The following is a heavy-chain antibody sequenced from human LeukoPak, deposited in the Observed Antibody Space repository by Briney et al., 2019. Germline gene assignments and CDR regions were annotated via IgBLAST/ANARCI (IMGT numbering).Heavy chain of an antibody. CDR1: GGTFTDYG. CDR3: ASDGGFEYYFDY. J-gene: IGHJ4*02. D-gene: IGHD2/OR15-2a*01. V-gene: IGHV1-69*06. Sequence: SVTVTCKSSGGTFTDYGISWVRHAPGQGLELMGRIIHIFTTANYAQKFQGRVTITADTYTNTAYMEMTSLSSEAAAVYYCASDGGFEYYFDYWGQGTLVTVSS. CDR2: IIHIFTTA.